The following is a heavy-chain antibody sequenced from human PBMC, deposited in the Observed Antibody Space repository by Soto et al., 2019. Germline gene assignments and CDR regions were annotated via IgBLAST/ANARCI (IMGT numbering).Heavy chain of an antibody. V-gene: IGHV1-2*04. D-gene: IGHD5-18*01. Sequence: ASVKVSCKASGYTFTGYYMHWVRQAPGQGLEWMGWINPNSGGTNYAQKFQGWVTMTRDTSISTAYMELSRLRSDDTAVYYCARVGTAMILGGSGLYGMDVWGQGTTVTVSS. CDR2: INPNSGGT. CDR3: ARVGTAMILGGSGLYGMDV. CDR1: GYTFTGYY. J-gene: IGHJ6*02.